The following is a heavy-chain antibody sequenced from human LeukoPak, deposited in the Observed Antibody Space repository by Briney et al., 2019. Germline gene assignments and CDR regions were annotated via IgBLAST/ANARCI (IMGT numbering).Heavy chain of an antibody. Sequence: ASVKVSCKASGYTFTSYGISWVRQAPGQGLEWMGWISAYNGNTNYAQKLQGRVTMTTGTSTSTAYMELRSLRSDDTAVYYCARDRSSGGIYYYYYMDVWGKGTTVTVSS. D-gene: IGHD1-14*01. CDR3: ARDRSSGGIYYYYYMDV. CDR2: ISAYNGNT. J-gene: IGHJ6*03. V-gene: IGHV1-18*01. CDR1: GYTFTSYG.